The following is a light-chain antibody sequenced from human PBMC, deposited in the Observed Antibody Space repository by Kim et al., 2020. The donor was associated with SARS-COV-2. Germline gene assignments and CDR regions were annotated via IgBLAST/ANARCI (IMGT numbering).Light chain of an antibody. CDR3: QQYNSDSQT. CDR2: DDY. V-gene: IGKV1-5*01. J-gene: IGKJ1*01. Sequence: ASVGDKVTITCRASQSICRWLAWYQHKTGNAPSLLIYDDYTFESGLPLSFRGSGSGSDFTLTISNLQPDDFATYYCQQYNSDSQTFGQGTKVDIK. CDR1: QSICRW.